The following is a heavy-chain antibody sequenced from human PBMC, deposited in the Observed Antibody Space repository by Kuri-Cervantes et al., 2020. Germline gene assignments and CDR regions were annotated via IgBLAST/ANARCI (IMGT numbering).Heavy chain of an antibody. D-gene: IGHD5-12*01. CDR1: GGSISSGDYY. J-gene: IGHJ5*02. CDR2: IYYSGST. Sequence: SETLSLTCTVSGGSISSGDYYWSWIRQPPGKGLEWIGYIYYSGSTYYNPSLKSRVTISVDTSKNQCSLKLSSVTAADTAVYYCARGGLGYQNWFDPWGQGTLVTVSS. V-gene: IGHV4-30-4*01. CDR3: ARGGLGYQNWFDP.